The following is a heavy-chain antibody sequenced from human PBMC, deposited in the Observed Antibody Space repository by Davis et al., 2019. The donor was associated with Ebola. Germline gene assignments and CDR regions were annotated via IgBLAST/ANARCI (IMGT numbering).Heavy chain of an antibody. CDR2: INHSGST. CDR1: GGSFSGYY. CDR3: ARRYCSSTSCYGYYYYGMDV. J-gene: IGHJ6*02. Sequence: MPSETLSLTCAVYGGSFSGYYWSWIRQPPGKGLEWIREINHSGSTNYNPSLKSRVTISVDTSKNQFSLKLSSVTAADTAVYYCARRYCSSTSCYGYYYYGMDVWGQGTTVTVSS. D-gene: IGHD2-2*01. V-gene: IGHV4-34*01.